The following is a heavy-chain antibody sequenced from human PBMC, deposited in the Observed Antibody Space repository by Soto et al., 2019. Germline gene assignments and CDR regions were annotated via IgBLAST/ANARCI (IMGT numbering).Heavy chain of an antibody. V-gene: IGHV1-24*01. CDR2: FDPEDGET. CDR3: ATEGYCTNGVCYRGFDY. Sequence: GKGLEWMGGFDPEDGETIYAQKFQGRVTMTEDTSTDTAYMELSSLRSEDTAVYYCATEGYCTNGVCYRGFDYWGQGTLVNVSS. J-gene: IGHJ4*02. D-gene: IGHD2-8*01.